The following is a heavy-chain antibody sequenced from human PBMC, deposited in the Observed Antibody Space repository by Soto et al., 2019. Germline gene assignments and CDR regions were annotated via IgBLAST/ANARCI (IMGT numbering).Heavy chain of an antibody. CDR2: TYYRSKWYN. Sequence: SQTLSLTCAISGDSVSSNSAAWNWIRQSPSRGLEWLGRTYYRSKWYNDYGESVKSRITINPDTSKNQFSLQLNSVTPEDTAVYYCARMTMVRGAQGVVDVWGQGTTVTVSS. CDR3: ARMTMVRGAQGVVDV. D-gene: IGHD3-10*01. V-gene: IGHV6-1*01. J-gene: IGHJ6*02. CDR1: GDSVSSNSAA.